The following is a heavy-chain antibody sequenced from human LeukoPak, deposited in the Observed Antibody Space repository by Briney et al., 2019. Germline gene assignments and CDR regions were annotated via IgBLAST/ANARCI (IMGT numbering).Heavy chain of an antibody. CDR3: AKDIRGSYFYYFDY. J-gene: IGHJ4*02. D-gene: IGHD1-26*01. CDR2: ISWNSGSI. V-gene: IGHV3-9*01. Sequence: GGSLRLSCAASGFTFDDYAMHWVRQAPGKGLEWVSGISWNSGSIGYADSVKGRFTISRDNAKNSLYLQMNSLRAEDTALYYCAKDIRGSYFYYFDYWGQGTLVTVSS. CDR1: GFTFDDYA.